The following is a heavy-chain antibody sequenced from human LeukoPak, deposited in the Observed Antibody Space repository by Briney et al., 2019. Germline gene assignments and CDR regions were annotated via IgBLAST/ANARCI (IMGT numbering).Heavy chain of an antibody. Sequence: DSVKGRFTISRDNAKNSLYLQMNSLRAEDTAVYYCARIGNCSGGSCYYGMDVWGQGTTVTVSS. V-gene: IGHV3-11*06. D-gene: IGHD2-15*01. CDR3: ARIGNCSGGSCYYGMDV. J-gene: IGHJ6*02.